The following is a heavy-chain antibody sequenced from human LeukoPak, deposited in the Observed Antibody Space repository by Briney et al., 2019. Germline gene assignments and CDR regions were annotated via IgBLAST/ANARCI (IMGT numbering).Heavy chain of an antibody. CDR2: IYYSGST. J-gene: IGHJ4*02. V-gene: IGHV4-59*12. CDR3: AREFDSSGDDY. D-gene: IGHD6-19*01. Sequence: SETLSLTCTVSGGSLSSYYWSWIRQPPGKGLEWIGYIYYSGSTNYNPSLKSRVTISVDTSKNQYSLKLSSVTAADTAVYYCAREFDSSGDDYWGQGTLVTVSS. CDR1: GGSLSSYY.